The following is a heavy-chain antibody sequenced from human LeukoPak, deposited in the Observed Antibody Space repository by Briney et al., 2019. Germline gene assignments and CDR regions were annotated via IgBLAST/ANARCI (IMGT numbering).Heavy chain of an antibody. D-gene: IGHD3-22*01. V-gene: IGHV4-59*01. CDR1: GDSFTKYY. CDR2: VSGSGST. Sequence: PSETRSLTCTVSGDSFTKYYWNWIRQAPGKGLEWIGYVSGSGSTKYNPSLKSRVSMSADTSKNQLSLQLTSLSAADTAVYYCVRARGYFVPDSWGPGTLVTVSS. J-gene: IGHJ4*02. CDR3: VRARGYFVPDS.